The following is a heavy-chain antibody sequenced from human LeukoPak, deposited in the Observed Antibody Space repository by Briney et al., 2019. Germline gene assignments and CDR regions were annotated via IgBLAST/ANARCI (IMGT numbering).Heavy chain of an antibody. CDR1: GYRFTSYW. Sequence: GESLKISCKGSGYRFTSYWIAWVRQMPGKGLEWMGIIYPGDSETRYSPSFQGQVTISVDKSISTGYLQWSSLKASDTAMYSCARAYCSSTTCYFYIAFDYWGQGTLVTVSS. D-gene: IGHD2-2*01. J-gene: IGHJ4*02. V-gene: IGHV5-51*01. CDR3: ARAYCSSTTCYFYIAFDY. CDR2: IYPGDSET.